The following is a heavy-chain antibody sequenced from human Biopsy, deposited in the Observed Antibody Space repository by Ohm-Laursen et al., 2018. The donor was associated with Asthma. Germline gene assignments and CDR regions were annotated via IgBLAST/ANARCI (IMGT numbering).Heavy chain of an antibody. CDR1: GFTFSDYY. D-gene: IGHD1-1*01. Sequence: SLRLSCSASGFTFSDYYMSWVRQAPGKGLEWVGVISKDASTQDYADSVKGRFTMARDNSKNTLDLQMNSLREEDTAVYYCVRDGTDDASDIWGQGTVVSVSS. J-gene: IGHJ3*02. V-gene: IGHV3-30*03. CDR3: VRDGTDDASDI. CDR2: ISKDASTQ.